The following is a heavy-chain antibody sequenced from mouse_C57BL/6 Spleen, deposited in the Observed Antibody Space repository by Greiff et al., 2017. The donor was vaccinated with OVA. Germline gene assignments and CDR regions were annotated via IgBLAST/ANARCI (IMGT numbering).Heavy chain of an antibody. CDR2: IHPNSGST. CDR1: GYTFTSYW. V-gene: IGHV1-64*01. CDR3: ARRVYDRGFAY. D-gene: IGHD2-12*01. Sequence: VQLQQPGAELVKPGASVKLSCKASGYTFTSYWMHWVKQRPGQGLEWIGMIHPNSGSTNYNEKFKSKATLTVDKSSSTAYMQLSSLTSEDSAVYYCARRVYDRGFAYWGQGTLVTVSA. J-gene: IGHJ3*01.